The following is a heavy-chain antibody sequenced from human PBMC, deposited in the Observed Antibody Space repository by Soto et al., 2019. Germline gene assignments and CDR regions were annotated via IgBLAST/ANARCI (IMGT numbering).Heavy chain of an antibody. D-gene: IGHD3-9*01. Sequence: GGSLRLSCAASGFTFSSYAMSWVRQAPGKGLEWVSAISGSGGSTFYADSVKGRFTISRDNAKNSLWLQMNTLRAEDTAVYYCARFRGDGYYNVWGQGTLVTVSS. CDR2: ISGSGGST. V-gene: IGHV3-23*01. J-gene: IGHJ4*02. CDR3: ARFRGDGYYNV. CDR1: GFTFSSYA.